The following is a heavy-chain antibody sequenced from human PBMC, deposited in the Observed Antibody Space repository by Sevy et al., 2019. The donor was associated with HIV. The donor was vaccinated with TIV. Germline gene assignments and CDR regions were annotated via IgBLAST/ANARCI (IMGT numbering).Heavy chain of an antibody. Sequence: SETLSLTCTVSGGSMTNNNYYWGWIRQPPGKGLEWIGTVYSSGSTYYNPSLKSRVNISVDTSKNQFSLKLSSVTAADTAVHYCARLAPPFRDGDFGGYFDYWGQGILVTVS. CDR1: GGSMTNNNYY. CDR3: ARLAPPFRDGDFGGYFDY. J-gene: IGHJ4*02. V-gene: IGHV4-39*01. CDR2: VYSSGST. D-gene: IGHD3-10*01.